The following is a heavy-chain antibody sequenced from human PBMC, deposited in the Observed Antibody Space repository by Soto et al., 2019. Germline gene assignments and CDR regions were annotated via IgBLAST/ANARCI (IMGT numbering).Heavy chain of an antibody. Sequence: ASVKVSCNASGYTFSSYGISWVRQAPGQGLEWMGWISAYTGKTNYAQKLQGRVTMTTDTSTSTAYMEVRSLRSDDTAVYYCARDLDSGSYYFDYWGQGTLVTVSS. CDR1: GYTFSSYG. V-gene: IGHV1-18*04. CDR3: ARDLDSGSYYFDY. D-gene: IGHD1-26*01. CDR2: ISAYTGKT. J-gene: IGHJ4*02.